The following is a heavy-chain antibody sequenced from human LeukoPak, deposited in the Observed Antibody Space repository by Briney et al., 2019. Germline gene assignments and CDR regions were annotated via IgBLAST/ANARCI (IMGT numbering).Heavy chain of an antibody. CDR3: ARAMVRGVRGGNWFDP. CDR2: INPSGGST. V-gene: IGHV1-46*01. J-gene: IGHJ5*02. D-gene: IGHD3-10*01. CDR1: GYTFTSYY. Sequence: APVKVSCKASGYTFTSYYMHWVRQAPGQGLEWMGIINPSGGSTSYAQKFQGRVTMTRDTSTSTVYMELSSLRSDDTAVYYCARAMVRGVRGGNWFDPWGQGTLVTVSS.